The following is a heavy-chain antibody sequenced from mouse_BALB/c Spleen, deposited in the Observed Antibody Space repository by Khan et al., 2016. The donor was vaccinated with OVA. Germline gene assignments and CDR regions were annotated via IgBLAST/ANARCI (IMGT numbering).Heavy chain of an antibody. CDR2: INPNYGGT. CDR3: TRSGYCTFAY. Sequence: QVQLQQSGAELVKPGASVRLSCKASGYTFTSYYLYWVKQRPGQGLEWIGDINPNYGGTNFNEKFRTKATLTVDKSSNTAYMELSRLTSEDSAVYYCTRSGYCTFAYGGQGTLVTVSA. D-gene: IGHD3-2*02. CDR1: GYTFTSYY. V-gene: IGHV1S81*02. J-gene: IGHJ3*01.